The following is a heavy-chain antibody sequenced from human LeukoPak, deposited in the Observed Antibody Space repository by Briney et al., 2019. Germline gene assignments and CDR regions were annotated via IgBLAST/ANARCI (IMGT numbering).Heavy chain of an antibody. V-gene: IGHV3-73*01. CDR1: GFTFSGSA. CDR3: TLNRRGYSYGLSYYYMDV. Sequence: GGSLKLSCAASGFTFSGSAMHWVRQASGKGLEWVGRIRSKANSYATAYAASVKGRFTISRDDSKNTAYLQMNSLKTEDTAVYYCTLNRRGYSYGLSYYYMDVWGKGTTVTISS. D-gene: IGHD5-18*01. J-gene: IGHJ6*03. CDR2: IRSKANSYAT.